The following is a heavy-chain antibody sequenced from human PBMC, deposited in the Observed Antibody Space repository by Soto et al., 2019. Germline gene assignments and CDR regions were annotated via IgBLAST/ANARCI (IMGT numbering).Heavy chain of an antibody. J-gene: IGHJ5*02. CDR2: IVPLFGTT. D-gene: IGHD6-13*01. Sequence: SVKVACKASGGNFTSYAISWVRQAPGQGLEFMGGIVPLFGTTNYAHKFRGRVTITADESTSTVYMEVSSLRSEDTAVYYCAKASGRSWYNWFDPWGQGTLVTVSS. CDR3: AKASGRSWYNWFDP. V-gene: IGHV1-69*13. CDR1: GGNFTSYA.